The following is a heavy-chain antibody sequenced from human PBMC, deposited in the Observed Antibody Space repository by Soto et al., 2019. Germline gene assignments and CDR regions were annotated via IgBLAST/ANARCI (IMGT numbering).Heavy chain of an antibody. D-gene: IGHD3-3*01. CDR3: ARHGTLFGRGYYSFDP. J-gene: IGHJ5*02. CDR2: IYYSGST. CDR1: GGSISSYY. Sequence: SETLSLTCTVSGGSISSYYWSWIRQPPGKGLEWIGYIYYSGSTNYNPSLKSRVTISVDTSKNQFSLKLSSVTAADTAVYYCARHGTLFGRGYYSFDPWGQGTLVTVSS. V-gene: IGHV4-59*08.